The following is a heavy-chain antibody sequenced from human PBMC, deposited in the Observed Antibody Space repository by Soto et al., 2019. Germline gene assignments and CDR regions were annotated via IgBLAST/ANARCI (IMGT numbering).Heavy chain of an antibody. CDR1: GFSLNTGGVG. D-gene: IGHD2-21*01. CDR3: THTPFFGDKLDY. J-gene: IGHJ4*02. CDR2: IYWDDDK. V-gene: IGHV2-5*02. Sequence: KESGPTLVKPTQTLTLTCPFSGFSLNTGGVGVVWIRQPPGKALEWLAVIYWDDDKRYSPSLKSRLTISKDTSKNQVVLTMTNMDPVDTATYYCTHTPFFGDKLDYWGQGALVTVSS.